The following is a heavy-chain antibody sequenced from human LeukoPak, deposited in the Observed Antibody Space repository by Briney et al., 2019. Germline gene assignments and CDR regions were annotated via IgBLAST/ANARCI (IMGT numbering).Heavy chain of an antibody. J-gene: IGHJ4*02. D-gene: IGHD4-11*01. Sequence: GGSLRLSCAASGFTFSSYWMSRVRQAPGKGLEWVANIKQDGSEKYYVDSVKGRFTISRDNAKNSLYLQMNSLRAEDTAVYYCARRNTVTTFYYFDYWGQGTLVTVSS. V-gene: IGHV3-7*01. CDR3: ARRNTVTTFYYFDY. CDR1: GFTFSSYW. CDR2: IKQDGSEK.